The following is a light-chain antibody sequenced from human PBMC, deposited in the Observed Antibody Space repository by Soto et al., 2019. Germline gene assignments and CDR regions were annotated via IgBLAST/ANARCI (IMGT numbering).Light chain of an antibody. V-gene: IGLV1-40*01. CDR2: ANN. J-gene: IGLJ2*01. Sequence: QAVVTQPPSVSGAPGQRDTITCTGSSSNIGANYDVHWYQHLPGAAPKLLIYANNIRPSGVPDRFSGSMSGITASLAIAGLQAEDEANYFCQSYDTDSVVLGGGTKLTVL. CDR3: QSYDTDSVV. CDR1: SSNIGANYD.